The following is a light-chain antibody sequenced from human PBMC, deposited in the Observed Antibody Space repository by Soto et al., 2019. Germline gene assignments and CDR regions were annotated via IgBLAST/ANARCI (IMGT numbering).Light chain of an antibody. CDR2: NNH. CDR3: ASWDDSLSGVL. CDR1: SSNIGSNP. V-gene: IGLV1-44*01. Sequence: QSVLTQSPSASGTPGQRVTISCSGSSSNIGSNPVHWYQQLPGSAPKLLIHNNHQRPAGVPDRFSASKSGTSASLAIGGLQSEAEADYYCASWDDSLSGVLFGGGTQLTVL. J-gene: IGLJ2*01.